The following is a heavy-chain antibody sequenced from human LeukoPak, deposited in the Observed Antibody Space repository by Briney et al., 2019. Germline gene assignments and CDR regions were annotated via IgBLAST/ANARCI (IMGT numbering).Heavy chain of an antibody. CDR1: GYTFTGYY. CDR2: VNPNSGAT. CDR3: ARVKLELRPQMTYGMDV. V-gene: IGHV1-2*02. J-gene: IGHJ6*02. Sequence: ASVKVSCKASGYTFTGYYMYWVRQSPGQGLECMGWVNPNSGATNYALKFQGRVTMTWDTSINTAYMELSSLRSDDTAVYYCARVKLELRPQMTYGMDVWGQGTTVTVSS. D-gene: IGHD1-7*01.